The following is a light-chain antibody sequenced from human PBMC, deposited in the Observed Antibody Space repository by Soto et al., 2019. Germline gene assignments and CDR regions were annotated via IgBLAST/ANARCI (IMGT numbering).Light chain of an antibody. V-gene: IGKV1-5*01. CDR1: QSIRSW. Sequence: IPVSLSQSTLSASVGDXXXXXXXASQSIRSWLAWYQQKPGKAPKVLIFDASSLESGVPSRFSGSGSATEFTLTISSLQPDDFARYSCEESRSFPRTFAQGTKVDI. CDR2: DAS. J-gene: IGKJ1*01. CDR3: EESRSFPRT.